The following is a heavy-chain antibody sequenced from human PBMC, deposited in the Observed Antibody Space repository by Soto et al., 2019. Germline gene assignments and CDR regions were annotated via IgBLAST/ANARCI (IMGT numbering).Heavy chain of an antibody. J-gene: IGHJ4*02. CDR1: GGTFSSYT. CDR2: IIPILGIA. Sequence: QVQLVQSGAEVKKPGSSVKVSCKASGGTFSSYTISWVRQAPGQGLEWMGRIIPILGIANYAQKFQGRVTITADKSTSTXXMELSSLRSEDTAVYYCARVHRDCSGGSCFLYVDYWGQGTLVTVSS. V-gene: IGHV1-69*02. D-gene: IGHD2-15*01. CDR3: ARVHRDCSGGSCFLYVDY.